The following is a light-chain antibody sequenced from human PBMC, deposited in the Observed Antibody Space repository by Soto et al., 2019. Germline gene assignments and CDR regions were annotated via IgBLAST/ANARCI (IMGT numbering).Light chain of an antibody. V-gene: IGKV3-11*01. CDR2: DAS. CDR3: QQRSSWPNT. J-gene: IGKJ2*01. Sequence: EIVLTQSPAILSLSPGERATLSCRASQSVGSYLAWYQQKPGQAPRLLIYDASSRAPGIPATFSGSGSGTDFTLTISSLEPEDFAVYYCQQRSSWPNTFGRGTKLEIK. CDR1: QSVGSY.